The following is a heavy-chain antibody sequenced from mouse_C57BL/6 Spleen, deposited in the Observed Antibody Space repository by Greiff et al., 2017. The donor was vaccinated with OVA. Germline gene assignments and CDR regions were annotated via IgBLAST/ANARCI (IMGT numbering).Heavy chain of an antibody. CDR3: ARDYGSRAVDY. D-gene: IGHD1-1*01. Sequence: VQLQQSGPELVKPGASVKISCKASGYAFSSSWMNWLKQRPGKGLEWIGRFYPGDGDTNYNGKFKGKATLTADKSSSTAYMQLSSQTSEDSAVYFCARDYGSRAVDYWSQGTSVTVSA. J-gene: IGHJ4*01. V-gene: IGHV1-82*01. CDR2: FYPGDGDT. CDR1: GYAFSSSW.